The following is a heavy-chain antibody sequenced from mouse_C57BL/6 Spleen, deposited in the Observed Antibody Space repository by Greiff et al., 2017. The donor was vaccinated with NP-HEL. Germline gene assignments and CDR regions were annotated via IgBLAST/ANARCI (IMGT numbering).Heavy chain of an antibody. CDR2: ISSGSSTI. Sequence: EVKLVESGGGLVKPGGSLKLSCAASGFTFSDYGMHWVRQAPEKGLEWVAYISSGSSTIYYADTVKGRFTISRDNATNTLFLQMTSLRSEDTAMYYCANVLLQYYYAMDYWGQGTSVTVSS. J-gene: IGHJ4*01. V-gene: IGHV5-17*01. D-gene: IGHD1-1*01. CDR3: ANVLLQYYYAMDY. CDR1: GFTFSDYG.